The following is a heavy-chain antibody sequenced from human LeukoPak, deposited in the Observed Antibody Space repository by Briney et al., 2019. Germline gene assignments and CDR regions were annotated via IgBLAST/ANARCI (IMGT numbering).Heavy chain of an antibody. J-gene: IGHJ3*02. Sequence: ASVKVSCKASGYTFTGYYMHWVRQAPGKGLEWMGGFDPEDGETNYAQKFQGRVTMTEDTSTDTAYMELSSLRSEDTAVYYCATAPNYDWVILHDAFDIWGQGTMVTVSS. CDR1: GYTFTGYY. CDR3: ATAPNYDWVILHDAFDI. V-gene: IGHV1-24*01. CDR2: FDPEDGET. D-gene: IGHD3-22*01.